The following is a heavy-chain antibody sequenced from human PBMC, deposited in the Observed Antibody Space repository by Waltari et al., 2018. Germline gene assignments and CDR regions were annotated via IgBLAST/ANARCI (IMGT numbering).Heavy chain of an antibody. CDR3: ARHFNFGGVVYNWFDP. D-gene: IGHD3-16*01. CDR1: GGPIRSGSYY. Sequence: QLQLQESGPGLVKPSETLALTCSVSGGPIRSGSYYWGWIRQPPGKALGWIGSKFYSGSTYYNPSLKSRVTISIDTSKNQFSLKLSSVTAADTAVYYCARHFNFGGVVYNWFDPWGQGTLVTVSS. J-gene: IGHJ5*02. CDR2: KFYSGST. V-gene: IGHV4-39*07.